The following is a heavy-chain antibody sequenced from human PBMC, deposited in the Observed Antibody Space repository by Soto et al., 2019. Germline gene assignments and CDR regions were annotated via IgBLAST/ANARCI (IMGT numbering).Heavy chain of an antibody. J-gene: IGHJ4*02. D-gene: IGHD1-26*01. Sequence: QVQLVQSGAEVREPGASVKVSCKASGYSFTSLDINWVRQTTGQGLEWMGWMQPSSGRTGYAQKFQGRVTMTRDTSINTDYMELSSLTSDDTAFYYCARGVTAGVDYWGQGNLVTVSS. V-gene: IGHV1-8*01. CDR3: ARGVTAGVDY. CDR1: GYSFTSLD. CDR2: MQPSSGRT.